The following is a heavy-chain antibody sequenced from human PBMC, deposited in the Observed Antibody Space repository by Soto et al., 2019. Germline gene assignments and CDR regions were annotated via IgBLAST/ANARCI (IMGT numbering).Heavy chain of an antibody. D-gene: IGHD1-1*01. V-gene: IGHV3-23*01. J-gene: IGHJ5*02. CDR3: AKNLLEPLGGFDP. Sequence: EVQLLESGGGLVQPGGSLRLSCAASGFTFSSYAMSWVRQAPGKGLEWVSAISGSGGSTYYADSVKGRFTISRDNSNNTLYLQMNSLIAEDTAVYYCAKNLLEPLGGFDPWGQGTLVTVSS. CDR2: ISGSGGST. CDR1: GFTFSSYA.